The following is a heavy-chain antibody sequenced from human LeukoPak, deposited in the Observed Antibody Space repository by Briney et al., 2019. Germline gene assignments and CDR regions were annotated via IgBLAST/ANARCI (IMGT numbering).Heavy chain of an antibody. V-gene: IGHV1-69*04. Sequence: AASVKVSCKASGGTFSSYAISWVRQAPGQGLDWMGRIIPILGIANYAQKFQGRVTITADKPTSTAFMELSTLRSEDTAVYYCARAEDDYGGKVGTWYFDLWGRGTLVTVSS. CDR3: ARAEDDYGGKVGTWYFDL. J-gene: IGHJ2*01. D-gene: IGHD4-23*01. CDR2: IIPILGIA. CDR1: GGTFSSYA.